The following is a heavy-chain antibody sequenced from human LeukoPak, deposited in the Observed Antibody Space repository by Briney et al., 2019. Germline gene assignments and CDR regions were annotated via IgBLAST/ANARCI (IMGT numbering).Heavy chain of an antibody. CDR3: ARGGRYCSGGSCYEYYFDY. CDR1: GFTVSSNY. Sequence: GGSLRLSCAASGFTVSSNYMSWVRQAPGKGLEWVSVIYSGGSTYYADSVKGRFTISRDNSKNTLYLQMNSLRAEDTAVYYCARGGRYCSGGSCYEYYFDYWGQGTLVTVSS. V-gene: IGHV3-66*01. D-gene: IGHD2-15*01. CDR2: IYSGGST. J-gene: IGHJ4*02.